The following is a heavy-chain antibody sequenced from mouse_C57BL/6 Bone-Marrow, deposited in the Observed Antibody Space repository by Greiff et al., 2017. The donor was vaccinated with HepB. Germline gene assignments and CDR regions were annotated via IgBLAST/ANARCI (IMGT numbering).Heavy chain of an antibody. J-gene: IGHJ2*01. CDR1: GYTFTSYW. V-gene: IGHV1-64*01. CDR3: ARENYYGSKDY. D-gene: IGHD1-1*01. Sequence: QVQLQQPGAELVKPGASVKLSCKASGYTFTSYWMHWVKQRPGQGLEWIGMIHPNSGSTNYNEKFKSKATLTVDKSSSTAYMQLSSLTSEDSAVYYSARENYYGSKDYWGQGTTLTVSS. CDR2: IHPNSGST.